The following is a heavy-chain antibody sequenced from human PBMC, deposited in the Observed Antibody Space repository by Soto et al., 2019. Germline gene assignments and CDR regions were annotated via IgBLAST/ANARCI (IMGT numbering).Heavy chain of an antibody. J-gene: IGHJ5*02. V-gene: IGHV4-4*07. CDR3: ARDQGWQQLLGLRGFDP. D-gene: IGHD6-13*01. Sequence: SETLSLTCTVSGGSISSYYWSWIRQPAGKGLEWIGRIYTSGSTNYNPSLKSRVTMSVDASKNQFSLKLSSVTAADTAVYYCARDQGWQQLLGLRGFDPWGQGTLVTVSS. CDR1: GGSISSYY. CDR2: IYTSGST.